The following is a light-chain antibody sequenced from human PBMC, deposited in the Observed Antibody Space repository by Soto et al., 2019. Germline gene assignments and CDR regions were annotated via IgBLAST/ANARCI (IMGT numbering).Light chain of an antibody. Sequence: DIQMTQSPSSLSASVGDRVAITFRASQSVRGYLSWYQQKPGEAPKLLIYTASTLQSGVPSRFTGSGSGTDFTLTISNLQREDFASYYCQQTYSLPRTFGQGTKVDIK. J-gene: IGKJ1*01. CDR3: QQTYSLPRT. V-gene: IGKV1-39*01. CDR1: QSVRGY. CDR2: TAS.